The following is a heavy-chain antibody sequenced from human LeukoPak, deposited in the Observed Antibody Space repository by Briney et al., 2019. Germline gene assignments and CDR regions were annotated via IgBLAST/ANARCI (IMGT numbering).Heavy chain of an antibody. V-gene: IGHV4-4*07. CDR2: IYPSGTT. J-gene: IGHJ4*02. CDR1: GGSVSSYY. Sequence: SQTLSLTCSVSGGSVSSYYWSWIRQPAGKGLEWIGRIYPSGTTHYNPSLKSRVTMSVDTSKNQFSLKLISVTAADTAVYYCADDYGDWGQGTLVTVSS. CDR3: ADDYGD. D-gene: IGHD4-17*01.